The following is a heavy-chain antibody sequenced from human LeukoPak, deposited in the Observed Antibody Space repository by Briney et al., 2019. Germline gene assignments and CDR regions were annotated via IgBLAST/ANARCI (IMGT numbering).Heavy chain of an antibody. V-gene: IGHV4-30-4*08. CDR1: GGSISSGDYY. CDR2: INHSGST. CDR3: ARTPYSSSWYGYFQH. D-gene: IGHD6-13*01. Sequence: PSQTLSLTCTVSGGSISSGDYYWSWIRQPPGKGLEWIGEINHSGSTNYNPSLKSRVTISVDTSKNQFSLKLSSVTAADTAVYYCARTPYSSSWYGYFQHWGQGTLVTVSS. J-gene: IGHJ1*01.